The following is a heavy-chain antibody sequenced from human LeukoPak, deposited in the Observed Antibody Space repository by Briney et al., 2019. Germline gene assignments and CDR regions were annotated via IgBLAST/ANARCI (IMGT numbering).Heavy chain of an antibody. CDR3: ARDFGSSHIPDAFDI. Sequence: GRSLRLSCTASGFMFGDHAMSWVRQAPGKGLEWVSYISSSSSYTNYADSVKGRFTISRDNAKNSLYLQMNSLRAEDTAVYYCARDFGSSHIPDAFDIWGQGTMVTVSS. V-gene: IGHV3-11*06. CDR1: GFMFGDHA. D-gene: IGHD3-3*01. J-gene: IGHJ3*02. CDR2: ISSSSSYT.